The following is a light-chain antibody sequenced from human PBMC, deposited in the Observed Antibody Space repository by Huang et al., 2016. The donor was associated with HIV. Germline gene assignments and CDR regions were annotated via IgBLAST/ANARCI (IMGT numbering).Light chain of an antibody. CDR2: DAP. V-gene: IGKV3-20*01. Sequence: EIVLTQSPGTLSLSTGERATLPCRASQSLSSRYLAWYQKRTGLAPRPLIYDAPTRATSIPEMFRSSGSGTEFTLTISRLEPEDVVVYYCQQYGSSPPYTFGQGTKLEIK. CDR3: QQYGSSPPYT. J-gene: IGKJ2*01. CDR1: QSLSSRY.